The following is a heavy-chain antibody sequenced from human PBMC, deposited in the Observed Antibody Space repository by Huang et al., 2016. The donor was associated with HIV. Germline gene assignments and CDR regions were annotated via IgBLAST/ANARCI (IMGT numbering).Heavy chain of an antibody. CDR3: ARRFSSSSGYFDY. J-gene: IGHJ4*02. D-gene: IGHD6-6*01. V-gene: IGHV5-51*01. CDR2: IFPDDSEP. CDR1: GYSFSSYW. Sequence: VQLVQSGAEVKKPGESLKISCEGSGYSFSSYWIAWVRQMTGKGLEWMGIIFPDDSEPTYRPSFDGQVTSSADKSSGTAYPQWSSLKASDTAMYYCARRFSSSSGYFDYWGQGSLVTVSS.